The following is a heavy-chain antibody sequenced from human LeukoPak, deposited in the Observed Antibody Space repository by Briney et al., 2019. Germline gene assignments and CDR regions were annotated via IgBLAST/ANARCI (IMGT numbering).Heavy chain of an antibody. CDR2: IIPIFGTA. D-gene: IGHD3-22*01. J-gene: IGHJ3*02. CDR3: ARYYYDSSGYPDTFDI. CDR1: GGTFSSYA. V-gene: IGHV1-69*13. Sequence: SVKVSCKASGGTFSSYAISWVRQAPGQGLEWMGGIIPIFGTANYAQKFQGRVTITADESTSTAYMELSSLRSEDTAVYYCARYYYDSSGYPDTFDIWGQGTMATVSS.